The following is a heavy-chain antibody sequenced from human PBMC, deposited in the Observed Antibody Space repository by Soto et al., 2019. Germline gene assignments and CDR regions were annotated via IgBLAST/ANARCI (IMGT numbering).Heavy chain of an antibody. CDR1: GDSINSDKYY. V-gene: IGHV4-39*01. CDR3: ARLEGLATISYYFDF. D-gene: IGHD3-9*01. CDR2: IYFRGNT. Sequence: QLQLQESGPGLVKPSETLSLTCSVSGDSINSDKYYWGWIRQPPGKGLEWIGSIYFRGNTYYNPSPQTRVTISLAKSKSKFSLKLNSVTAADSAVYFCARLEGLATISYYFDFWGQGALVTVSS. J-gene: IGHJ4*02.